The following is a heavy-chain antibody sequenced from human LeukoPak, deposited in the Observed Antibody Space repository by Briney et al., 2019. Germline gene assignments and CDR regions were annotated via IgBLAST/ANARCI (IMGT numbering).Heavy chain of an antibody. V-gene: IGHV4-61*02. D-gene: IGHD1-1*01. J-gene: IGHJ4*02. Sequence: PSETLSLTCTVSGASISIVSYYWSWIRQPAGKGLEGIGRIYTSGSTNNNPSLKSPVTISVDTSKNQFSLKLSSVTAADTAVYYCASHFLGTYFLVYWGQGTLVTVSS. CDR1: GASISIVSYY. CDR3: ASHFLGTYFLVY. CDR2: IYTSGST.